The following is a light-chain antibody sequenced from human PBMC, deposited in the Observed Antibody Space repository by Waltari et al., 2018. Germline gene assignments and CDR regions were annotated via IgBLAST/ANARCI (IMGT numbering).Light chain of an antibody. V-gene: IGLV1-51*02. CDR3: GTWDNNLSALV. Sequence: QSVLTQPPSVSAAPGQKVTISCSGSTSNIGNNYVSWCQQLPGAAPKVFIYETEKRPSGIPDRFSGSKSGTSASLGITGLQTGDEAAYYCGTWDNNLSALVFGGGTKLTVL. CDR1: TSNIGNNY. CDR2: ETE. J-gene: IGLJ2*01.